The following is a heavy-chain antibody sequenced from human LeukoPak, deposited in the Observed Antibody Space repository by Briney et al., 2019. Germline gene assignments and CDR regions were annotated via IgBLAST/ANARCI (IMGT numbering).Heavy chain of an antibody. D-gene: IGHD2-15*01. J-gene: IGHJ2*01. CDR3: ARPIVGYCSGGSCYSGYWYFDL. CDR2: ISYSGST. V-gene: IGHV4-39*01. CDR1: GDSISSSSYY. Sequence: SETLSLTCTVSGDSISSSSYYWGWVRQPPGKGLEWIGSISYSGSTSYNPSLNSRVTISVDTSDNQFSLKLSSVTAADTAVYYCARPIVGYCSGGSCYSGYWYFDLWGRGTLVTVSS.